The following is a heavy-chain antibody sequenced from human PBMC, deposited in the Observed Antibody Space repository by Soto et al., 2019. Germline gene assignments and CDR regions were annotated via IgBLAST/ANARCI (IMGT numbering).Heavy chain of an antibody. D-gene: IGHD4-17*01. CDR3: TTDSYMTNIIVRFDY. V-gene: IGHV3-7*05. CDR1: GFTFSSYW. CDR2: IKRNGSEK. J-gene: IGHJ4*01. Sequence: GGSLRLSCAASGFTFSSYWMSWVRQAPGKGLEWVANIKRNGSEKYYVDSVKGRFTISRDNSKNTLYLQMNSLKTEDTAIYYCTTDSYMTNIIVRFDYWGLGTLVTVSS.